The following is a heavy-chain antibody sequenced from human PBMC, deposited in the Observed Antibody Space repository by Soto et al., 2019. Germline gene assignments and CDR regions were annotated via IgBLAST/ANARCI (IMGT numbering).Heavy chain of an antibody. CDR1: GGSFSGYY. Sequence: QVQLQQWGAGLLKPSETLSLTCAVYGGSFSGYYWSWIRQPPGKGLEWIGEMNHSGSNNYNPSLKSRVTIAVATYKNQFSLKLSSVNAADRAVYYRARSTSGSYDLYFDYWGQGTLGTVSS. CDR3: ARSTSGSYDLYFDY. J-gene: IGHJ4*02. D-gene: IGHD1-26*01. V-gene: IGHV4-34*01. CDR2: MNHSGSN.